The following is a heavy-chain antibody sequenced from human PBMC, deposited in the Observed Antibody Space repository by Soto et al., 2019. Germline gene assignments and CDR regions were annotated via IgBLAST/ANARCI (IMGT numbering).Heavy chain of an antibody. CDR1: GFTFSSYA. CDR3: AKDWDVDIVATIIFC. D-gene: IGHD5-12*01. J-gene: IGHJ4*02. CDR2: ISGSGGST. V-gene: IGHV3-23*01. Sequence: GGSLRLSCAASGFTFSSYAMSWVRQAPGKGLEWVSAISGSGGSTYYADSVKGRFTISRDNSKNTLYLQMNSLRAEDTAVYYCAKDWDVDIVATIIFCWGQGTLVTVSS.